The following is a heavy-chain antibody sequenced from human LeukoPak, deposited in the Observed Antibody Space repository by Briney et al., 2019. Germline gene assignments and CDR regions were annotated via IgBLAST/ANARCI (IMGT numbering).Heavy chain of an antibody. J-gene: IGHJ4*02. Sequence: SETLSLTCTVCGGSVTTYYWSWIRQPPGKEPEWIGFFHYTGSTDYNPSLKSRVTISVDTSQNQFSLKLSSVTAADTAVYYCARGREEFYYDSSGYYYFDNWGQGNLVTVSS. D-gene: IGHD3-22*01. CDR1: GGSVTTYY. CDR2: FHYTGST. CDR3: ARGREEFYYDSSGYYYFDN. V-gene: IGHV4-59*02.